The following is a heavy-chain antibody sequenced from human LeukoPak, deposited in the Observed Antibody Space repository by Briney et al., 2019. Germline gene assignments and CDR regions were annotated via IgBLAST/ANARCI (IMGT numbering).Heavy chain of an antibody. CDR3: AKSRHYYGSQSYPDY. V-gene: IGHV3-30*02. D-gene: IGHD3-10*01. CDR2: IRYDGSNK. CDR1: GFTFSSSG. Sequence: PGGSLRLSCAASGFTFSSSGMHWVRQAPGQGLEWVAFIRYDGSNKYYADSVKGRFTISRDNSNNTLYLQMNSLRAEDTGVYYCAKSRHYYGSQSYPDYWGQGTLVTVSS. J-gene: IGHJ4*02.